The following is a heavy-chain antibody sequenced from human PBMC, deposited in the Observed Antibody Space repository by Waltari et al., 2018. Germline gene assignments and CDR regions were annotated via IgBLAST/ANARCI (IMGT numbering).Heavy chain of an antibody. CDR1: GGTFSSYA. Sequence: QVQLVKSGAEVKKPGSSVKVSCKASGGTFSSYAISWVRQAPGQGLEWMGRISPIFGTANYAQKFQGRVTITADESTSTAYMELSSLRSEDTAVYYCARDSTTVVTFIGAFDIWGQGTMVTVSS. D-gene: IGHD4-17*01. V-gene: IGHV1-69*15. CDR2: ISPIFGTA. CDR3: ARDSTTVVTFIGAFDI. J-gene: IGHJ3*02.